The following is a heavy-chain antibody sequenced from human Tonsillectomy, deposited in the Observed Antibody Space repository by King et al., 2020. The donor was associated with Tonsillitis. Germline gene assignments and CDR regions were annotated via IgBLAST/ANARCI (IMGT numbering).Heavy chain of an antibody. D-gene: IGHD6-6*01. V-gene: IGHV1-2*02. CDR1: GYTFTGYY. CDR3: AREGIFGYSSSSGAFDI. J-gene: IGHJ3*02. Sequence: QLVQSGAEVKKPGASVKVSCKASGYTFTGYYMHWVRQAPGQGLGWMGWINPNSGGTNYAQKFQGRVTMTRDTSISTAYMELSRLRSDDTAVYYCAREGIFGYSSSSGAFDIWGQGTMVTVSS. CDR2: INPNSGGT.